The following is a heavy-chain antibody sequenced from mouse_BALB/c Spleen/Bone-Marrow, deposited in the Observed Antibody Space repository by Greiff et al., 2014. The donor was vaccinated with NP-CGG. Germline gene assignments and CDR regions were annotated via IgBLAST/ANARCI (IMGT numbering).Heavy chain of an antibody. D-gene: IGHD5-1-1*01. CDR2: VDPSDGYT. Sequence: QVQLQQSGAELVTPGASVKLSCKASGYTFTTYWMHWVKQRPGHGLEWIGQVDPSDGYTNYSQMFKGKATLTVDKSPSTAYMQLGSLSSEDSAVYYCARGGHTFAWFPYWGTGLLVSFS. V-gene: IGHV1-69*02. CDR3: ARGGHTFAWFPY. CDR1: GYTFTTYW. J-gene: IGHJ3*01.